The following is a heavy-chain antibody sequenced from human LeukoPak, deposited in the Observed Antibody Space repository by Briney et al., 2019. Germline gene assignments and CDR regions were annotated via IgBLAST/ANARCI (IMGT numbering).Heavy chain of an antibody. D-gene: IGHD3-3*01. J-gene: IGHJ4*02. CDR2: IRSKANSYAT. V-gene: IGHV3-73*01. CDR1: GFTFSGSA. CDR3: AKEDSWSGYSPFDY. Sequence: GGSLRLSCAASGFTFSGSAMHWVRQASGKGLEWVGRIRSKANSYATAYAASVKGRFTISRDNSKSTLYLQMNSLRAEDTAVYYCAKEDSWSGYSPFDYWGQGTLVTVSS.